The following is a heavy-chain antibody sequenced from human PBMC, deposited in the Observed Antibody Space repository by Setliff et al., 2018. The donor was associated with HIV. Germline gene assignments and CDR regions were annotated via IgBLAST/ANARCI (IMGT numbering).Heavy chain of an antibody. V-gene: IGHV4-34*01. Sequence: SETLSLTCAVYGGPLSGHYWSWIRQPPGQGLEWIGETSHIGKTNYKPSLKSRVTISVDTSKNQFSLELTSVPAADTAVYYCARRSGAAVFYYFDYWGQGTLVTVSS. CDR2: TSHIGKT. J-gene: IGHJ4*02. CDR3: ARRSGAAVFYYFDY. D-gene: IGHD6-13*01. CDR1: GGPLSGHY.